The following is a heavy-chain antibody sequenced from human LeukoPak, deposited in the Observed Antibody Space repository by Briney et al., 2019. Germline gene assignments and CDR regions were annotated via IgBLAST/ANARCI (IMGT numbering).Heavy chain of an antibody. D-gene: IGHD3-22*01. J-gene: IGHJ4*02. V-gene: IGHV3-23*01. Sequence: GGSLRLSCAASGFTFSSYAMSWVRQAPGKGLEWVSIISGIGGITYYPDSVKGRFTISRDNSKNTLYLQMNSLRAEDTAVYYCAKARIHNTYYYDRSDYWGQGTLVTVSS. CDR2: ISGIGGIT. CDR3: AKARIHNTYYYDRSDY. CDR1: GFTFSSYA.